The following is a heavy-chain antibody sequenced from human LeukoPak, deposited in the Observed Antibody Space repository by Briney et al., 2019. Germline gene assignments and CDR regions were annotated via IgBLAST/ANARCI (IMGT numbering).Heavy chain of an antibody. D-gene: IGHD6-6*01. CDR1: GYSFTTYW. V-gene: IGHV5-51*01. Sequence: GESLKISCKGAGYSFTTYWIGWVRQMPGKGLVWMGIIFPGDSETIYSPSFQGQVSISADKSISTAYLQWSSLKASDTAMYYCARRSSSSGGYYFDYWGQGTLVTVSS. CDR3: ARRSSSSGGYYFDY. J-gene: IGHJ4*02. CDR2: IFPGDSET.